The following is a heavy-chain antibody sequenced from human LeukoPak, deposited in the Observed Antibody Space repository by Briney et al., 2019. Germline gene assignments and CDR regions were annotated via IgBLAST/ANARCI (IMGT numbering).Heavy chain of an antibody. V-gene: IGHV4-34*01. CDR2: INHSGST. CDR1: GGSFSGYY. Sequence: SETLSLTCAVYGGSFSGYYWSWIRQPPGKGLEWIGEINHSGSTNYNPSLKSRVTISVDTSKNQFSLKLSSVTAADTAVYYCARYPPSTGIFDYWGQGTLVTVSS. J-gene: IGHJ4*02. D-gene: IGHD1-1*01. CDR3: ARYPPSTGIFDY.